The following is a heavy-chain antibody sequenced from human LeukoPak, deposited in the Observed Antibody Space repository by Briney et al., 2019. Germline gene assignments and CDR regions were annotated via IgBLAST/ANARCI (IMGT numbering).Heavy chain of an antibody. D-gene: IGHD5-24*01. Sequence: PGGSLRLSCAASGFTFDDCGMSWVRQAPGKGLEWVSGIDRNGDSTGYADSVEGRFTISRDNAKNSLYLQMDSLRAEDTALYYCARDHKGGDGADAFDIWGHGTMVTVSS. CDR2: IDRNGDST. J-gene: IGHJ3*02. CDR1: GFTFDDCG. V-gene: IGHV3-20*04. CDR3: ARDHKGGDGADAFDI.